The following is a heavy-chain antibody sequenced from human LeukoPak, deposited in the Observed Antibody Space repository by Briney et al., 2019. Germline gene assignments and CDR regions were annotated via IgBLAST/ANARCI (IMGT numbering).Heavy chain of an antibody. CDR1: GFTFNTYW. Sequence: AGGSLRLSCAASGFTFNTYWMSWVRQAPGKGLEWVGNIKQDGSEKNYMDSVKGRFTISRGNAKNSLYLQMNSLRAEDTAVYYCARDSATKVRGPVIGSTDFWGQGTLVTVSS. D-gene: IGHD3-10*01. CDR2: IKQDGSEK. CDR3: ARDSATKVRGPVIGSTDF. V-gene: IGHV3-7*01. J-gene: IGHJ4*02.